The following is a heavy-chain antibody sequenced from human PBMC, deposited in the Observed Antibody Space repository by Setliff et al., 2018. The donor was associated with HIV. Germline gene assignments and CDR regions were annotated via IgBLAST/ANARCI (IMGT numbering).Heavy chain of an antibody. CDR1: GFIFSNYW. Sequence: GGSLRLSCAASGFIFSNYWMSWVRQAPGKGLEWVANIKQDGGEKNYVDSVKGRFTISRDNANNALYLQVNSLRADDTALYYCARTPAGGQENDYWGQGTLVTVSS. CDR2: IKQDGGEK. V-gene: IGHV3-7*03. D-gene: IGHD2-15*01. J-gene: IGHJ4*02. CDR3: ARTPAGGQENDY.